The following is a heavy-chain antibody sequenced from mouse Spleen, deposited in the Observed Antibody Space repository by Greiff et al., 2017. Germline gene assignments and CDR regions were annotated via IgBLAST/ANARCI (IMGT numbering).Heavy chain of an antibody. Sequence: QVQLQQSGAELARPGASVKLSCKASGYTFTSYGISWVKQRTGQGLEWIGEIYPRSGNTYYNEKFKGKATLTADKSSSTAYMELRSLTSEDSAVYFCARSRGTAYWGQGTLVTVSA. CDR3: ARSRGTAY. CDR2: IYPRSGNT. J-gene: IGHJ3*01. CDR1: GYTFTSYG. D-gene: IGHD3-3*01. V-gene: IGHV1-81*01.